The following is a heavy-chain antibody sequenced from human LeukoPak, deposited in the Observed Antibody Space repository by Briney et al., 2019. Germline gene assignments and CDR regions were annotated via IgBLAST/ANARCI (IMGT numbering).Heavy chain of an antibody. Sequence: ASVKVSFKASGYTFIPYGISWVRQAPGQGLEWMGWISAYNGNTDYPQSLQGRVTITTDTSTRTAYMALRSLRSDDPAVYYCARTGGCGSIAARLHYYYMDVGGKGTTVTASS. CDR1: GYTFIPYG. D-gene: IGHD6-6*01. J-gene: IGHJ6*03. V-gene: IGHV1-18*01. CDR2: ISAYNGNT. CDR3: ARTGGCGSIAARLHYYYMDV.